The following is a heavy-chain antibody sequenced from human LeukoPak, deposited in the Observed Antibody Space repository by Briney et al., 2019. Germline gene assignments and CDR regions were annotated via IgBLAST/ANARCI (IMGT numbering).Heavy chain of an antibody. CDR3: ARGRTVVYYYYMDV. V-gene: IGHV4-38-2*02. CDR2: INHSGST. CDR1: GYSISSGYY. J-gene: IGHJ6*03. Sequence: SETLSLTCTVSGYSISSGYYWGWIRQPPGKGLEWIGEINHSGSTNYNPSLKSRVTISVDTSKNQFSLKLSSVTAADTAVYYCARGRTVVYYYYMDVWGKGTTVTVSS. D-gene: IGHD1-14*01.